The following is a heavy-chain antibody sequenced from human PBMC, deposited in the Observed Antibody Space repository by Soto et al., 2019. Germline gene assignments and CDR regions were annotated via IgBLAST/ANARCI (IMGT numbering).Heavy chain of an antibody. CDR3: ARGVAAAGTPRYYYYYYGMDV. Sequence: TSETLSLTCAVSGGSISSGGYSWSWIRQPPGKGLEWIGYIYHSGSTYYNPSLKSRVTISVDRSKNQFSLKLSSVTAADTAVYYCARGVAAAGTPRYYYYYYGMDVWGQGTTVTVSS. CDR2: IYHSGST. D-gene: IGHD6-13*01. J-gene: IGHJ6*02. CDR1: GGSISSGGYS. V-gene: IGHV4-30-2*01.